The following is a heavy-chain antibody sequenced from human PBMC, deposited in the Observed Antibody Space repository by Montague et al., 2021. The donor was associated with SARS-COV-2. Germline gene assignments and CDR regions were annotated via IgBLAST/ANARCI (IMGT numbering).Heavy chain of an antibody. V-gene: IGHV4-34*01. Sequence: SETLSLTCALYGGSFSGYYWSWIRQPPGKGLEWIGEINHSGSTNYNPSLKSRVTISVDTSKNQFSLKLSSVTPAGTAVYYCTRGDLRYSSSWYLDYWGQGTLVTVSS. CDR1: GGSFSGYY. D-gene: IGHD6-13*01. CDR3: TRGDLRYSSSWYLDY. CDR2: INHSGST. J-gene: IGHJ4*02.